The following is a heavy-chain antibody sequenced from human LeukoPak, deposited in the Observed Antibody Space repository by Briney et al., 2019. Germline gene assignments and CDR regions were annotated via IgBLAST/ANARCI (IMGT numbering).Heavy chain of an antibody. CDR1: GFTVSSNY. D-gene: IGHD6-19*01. CDR3: ARDSGWYSGPYYFDY. J-gene: IGHJ4*02. V-gene: IGHV3-66*01. Sequence: PGGSLRLSCAVSGFTVSSNYMSWVRQAPGKGLEWVSVIYSGGSTYYADSVKGRFTISRDNSKNTLYLQMNSLRAEDTAVYYCARDSGWYSGPYYFDYWGQGTLVTVSS. CDR2: IYSGGST.